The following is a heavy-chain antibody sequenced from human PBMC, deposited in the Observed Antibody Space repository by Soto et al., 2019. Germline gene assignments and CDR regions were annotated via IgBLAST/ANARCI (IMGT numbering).Heavy chain of an antibody. Sequence: EVQLVESGGGLVKPGGSLRLSCAASGFTFSSYSMNWVRQAPGKGLEWVSSISSSSSYIYYADSVKGRFTISRDNAKNSLYLQMNSLRAEDTAVYYCARDVESGWYSSPIYYYYYGMDVWGQGTTVTVSS. D-gene: IGHD6-19*01. J-gene: IGHJ6*02. V-gene: IGHV3-21*01. CDR1: GFTFSSYS. CDR2: ISSSSSYI. CDR3: ARDVESGWYSSPIYYYYYGMDV.